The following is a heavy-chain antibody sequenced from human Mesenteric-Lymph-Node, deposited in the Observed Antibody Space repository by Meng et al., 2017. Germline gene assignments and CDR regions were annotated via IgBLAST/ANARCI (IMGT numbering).Heavy chain of an antibody. CDR2: ISTDSGNT. CDR3: ARDGSSWRYYYYGMDV. Sequence: ASVKVSCKASGYTFTSSDIGWVRQAPGQGLEWMGWISTDSGNTHYAQRFQGRLTMSTDTSTSTAYMELRSLRSDDTAVYYCARDGSSWRYYYYGMDVWGQGTTVTVSS. V-gene: IGHV1-18*01. CDR1: GYTFTSSD. J-gene: IGHJ6*02. D-gene: IGHD6-13*01.